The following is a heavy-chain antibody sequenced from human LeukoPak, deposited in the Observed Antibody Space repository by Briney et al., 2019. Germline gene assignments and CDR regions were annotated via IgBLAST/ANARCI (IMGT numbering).Heavy chain of an antibody. CDR3: ARHLGGATSFDY. CDR1: GYTFTSYG. D-gene: IGHD3-16*01. V-gene: IGHV1-18*01. CDR2: ISAYKGNT. J-gene: IGHJ4*02. Sequence: ASVKVSCKASGYTFTSYGISWVRQAPGQGLEWMGWISAYKGNTNYAQKLQGRATMTTDTSTSTAYMELRSLRSDDTAVYYCARHLGGATSFDYWGQGTLVTVSS.